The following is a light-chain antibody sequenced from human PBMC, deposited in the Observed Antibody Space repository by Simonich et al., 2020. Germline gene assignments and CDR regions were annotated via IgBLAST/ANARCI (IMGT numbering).Light chain of an antibody. Sequence: QSALTQPASVFGLPGQSLTISCTGTSSGFGSYNLVSWYHQHPGKAPKLMILEGSKRPSGGSNRFSGSKSGNTASLTISGLQAEDEADYYCCSYAGSSTVVFGGGTKLTVL. J-gene: IGLJ2*01. V-gene: IGLV2-23*01. CDR3: CSYAGSSTVV. CDR2: EGS. CDR1: SSGFGSYNL.